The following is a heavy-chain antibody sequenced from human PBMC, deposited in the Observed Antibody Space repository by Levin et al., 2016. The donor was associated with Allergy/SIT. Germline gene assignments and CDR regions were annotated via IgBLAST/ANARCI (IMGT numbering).Heavy chain of an antibody. CDR3: ARGIVVASSFDI. Sequence: VRQMPGKGLEWIGSIYYSGSTYYNPSLKSRVTISVDTSKNQFSLKLSSVTAADTAVYYCARGIVVASSFDIWGQGTMVTVSS. V-gene: IGHV4-39*01. D-gene: IGHD3-22*01. J-gene: IGHJ3*02. CDR2: IYYSGST.